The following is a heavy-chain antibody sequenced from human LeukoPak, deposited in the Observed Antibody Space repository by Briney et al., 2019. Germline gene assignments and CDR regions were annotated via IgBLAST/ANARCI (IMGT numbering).Heavy chain of an antibody. CDR2: IKQDGSVK. CDR1: GFTFTSYW. D-gene: IGHD3-10*01. J-gene: IGHJ4*02. Sequence: GGSLRLSCAASGFTFTSYWMTWVRQAPGKGLEWVANIKQDGSVKNYVDSLRGRFAISRDNAKDSLYLQMNSLRAEDTAVYFCARNYYYRFDYWGQGTLVAVSS. CDR3: ARNYYYRFDY. V-gene: IGHV3-7*01.